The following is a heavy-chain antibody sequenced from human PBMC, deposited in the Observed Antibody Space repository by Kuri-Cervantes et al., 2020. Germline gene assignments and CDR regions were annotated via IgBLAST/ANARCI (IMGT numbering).Heavy chain of an antibody. CDR1: GYIFTTYW. Sequence: KVYCKGSGYIFTTYWIGWVRQMPGKGLEWMGVIYPGYSHTRYSPSSQGQVTISADKSNTTAYLQWGSLKASDTAMYYCAREVNVGIGAFNIWGQGTMVTVSS. V-gene: IGHV5-51*01. D-gene: IGHD1-26*01. CDR2: IYPGYSHT. CDR3: AREVNVGIGAFNI. J-gene: IGHJ3*02.